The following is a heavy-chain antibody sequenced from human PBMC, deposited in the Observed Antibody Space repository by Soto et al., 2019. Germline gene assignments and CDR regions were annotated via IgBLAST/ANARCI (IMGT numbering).Heavy chain of an antibody. V-gene: IGHV3-23*01. CDR1: GFTFITYA. CDR3: AKLPAAQSYFDF. Sequence: EVQLLDSGGGLVQPGGSLRLSCAASGFTFITYAMSWVRQAPGKGLEWVSIISGSGGSTYYPDSVKGRFTISRDNSKNTPYLQMNSPRADDTAVYYCAKLPAAQSYFDFWGQGTLVTVSS. J-gene: IGHJ4*02. CDR2: ISGSGGST. D-gene: IGHD2-2*01.